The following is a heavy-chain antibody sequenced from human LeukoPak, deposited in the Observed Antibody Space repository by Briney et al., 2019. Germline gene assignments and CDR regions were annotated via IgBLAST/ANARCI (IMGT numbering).Heavy chain of an antibody. CDR3: AKDPMYYYGSGSSYYFDY. V-gene: IGHV3-23*01. D-gene: IGHD3-10*01. CDR1: GFTFSSYI. J-gene: IGHJ4*02. CDR2: FSAGDNNT. Sequence: GGSLRLSCAASGFTFSSYIMSWVRQAPGKGLEWVSSFSAGDNNTYYADSVKGRFTISRDNSKNTLYLQMNSLRAEDTAVYYCAKDPMYYYGSGSSYYFDYWGRGTLVTVSS.